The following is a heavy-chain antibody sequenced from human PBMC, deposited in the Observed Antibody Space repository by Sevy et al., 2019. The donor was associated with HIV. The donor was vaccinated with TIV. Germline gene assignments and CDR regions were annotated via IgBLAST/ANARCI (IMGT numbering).Heavy chain of an antibody. Sequence: GGSLRLSCAASGFTLTSYTMNWVRQAPGKGLEWVASISATGGSTYYADSVKGRSTISRDVSKGTLYLQMNSLTAEDTAIFYCAKTLQKLPFHPHYFDYWGQGTLVTVSS. V-gene: IGHV3-23*01. CDR3: AKTLQKLPFHPHYFDY. D-gene: IGHD2-21*02. CDR2: ISATGGST. J-gene: IGHJ4*02. CDR1: GFTLTSYT.